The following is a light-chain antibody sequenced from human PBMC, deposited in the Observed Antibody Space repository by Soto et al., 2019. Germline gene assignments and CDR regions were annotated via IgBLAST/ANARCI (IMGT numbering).Light chain of an antibody. CDR1: QSISSW. Sequence: DIQMTQSPSTLSASVGGRVTITCRASQSISSWLAWYQQKPGKAPKLLTYKAFSLESGVPSRFSGSGSGSEFTLTISSLQPDDFATYYCQQYKSYWLTFGGGTKVEIK. CDR3: QQYKSYWLT. CDR2: KAF. J-gene: IGKJ4*01. V-gene: IGKV1-5*03.